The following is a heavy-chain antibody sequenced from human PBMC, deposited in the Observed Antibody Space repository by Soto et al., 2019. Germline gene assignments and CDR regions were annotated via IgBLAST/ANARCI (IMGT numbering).Heavy chain of an antibody. CDR2: ISYDGSEK. CDR1: GFTFSRYA. Sequence: QVQLVESGGGVVQPGRSLRLSCAASGFTFSRYAMHWARQAPGKGLEWVTVISYDGSEKYYVDSVKGRFTSSRDNSRNEVYLQMTSLRGEDPAVYYCARGYYYGGLDPWGQGTLVTVSA. J-gene: IGHJ5*02. CDR3: ARGYYYGGLDP. D-gene: IGHD3-10*01. V-gene: IGHV3-30-3*01.